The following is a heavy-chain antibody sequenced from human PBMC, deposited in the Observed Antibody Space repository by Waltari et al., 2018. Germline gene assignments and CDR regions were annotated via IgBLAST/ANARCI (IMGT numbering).Heavy chain of an antibody. V-gene: IGHV4-38-2*02. J-gene: IGHJ4*02. CDR1: GYPIHSVFY. CDR3: ARRVCSGGSCYGGGFYFDY. Sequence: QVQLQESGPGLVQPSETLSLTCNVSGYPIHSVFYWGWIRQPPGTGLEWIGNIYHSGNTYYNPSLKSRVNISIDTSKNQFSLKLSSVTAADTAIYYCARRVCSGGSCYGGGFYFDYWGQGALVTVSS. CDR2: IYHSGNT. D-gene: IGHD2-15*01.